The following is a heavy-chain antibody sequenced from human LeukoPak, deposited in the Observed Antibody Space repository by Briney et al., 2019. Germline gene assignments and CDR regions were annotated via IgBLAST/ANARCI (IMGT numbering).Heavy chain of an antibody. CDR1: GFTFSSYS. V-gene: IGHV3-21*01. Sequence: GGSLRLSCAASGFTFSSYSMNWVRQAPGEGLEWVSSISSSSSYIYYADSVKGRFTISRDNAKNSLYLQMNSLRAEDTAVYYCARDWGELAYFDYWGQGTLVTVS. CDR2: ISSSSSYI. D-gene: IGHD1-26*01. CDR3: ARDWGELAYFDY. J-gene: IGHJ4*02.